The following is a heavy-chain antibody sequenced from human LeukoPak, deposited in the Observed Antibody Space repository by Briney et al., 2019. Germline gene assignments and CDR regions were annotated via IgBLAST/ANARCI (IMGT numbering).Heavy chain of an antibody. J-gene: IGHJ4*02. CDR1: GYTFTGYY. V-gene: IGHV1-8*02. CDR2: INPNSGNT. Sequence: ASVKVSCKASGYTFTGYYMHWVRQAPGQGLEWMGWINPNSGNTGYAQKFQGRVTMTRNTSISTAYMELSSLRSEDTAVYYCATGLWGSLDYWGQGTLVTVSS. D-gene: IGHD3-16*01. CDR3: ATGLWGSLDY.